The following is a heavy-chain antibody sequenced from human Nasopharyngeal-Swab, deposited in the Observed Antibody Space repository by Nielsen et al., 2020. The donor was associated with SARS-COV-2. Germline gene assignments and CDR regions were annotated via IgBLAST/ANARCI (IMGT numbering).Heavy chain of an antibody. D-gene: IGHD2-15*01. J-gene: IGHJ6*02. Sequence: GGSLRLSCAATGFTFSSYWMSWVRQAPGRGLEWLAHTKEDGTVTHYVDSVRGRFTVSRDNAKNSLFLQMNSLRAEDTAVYFCARDCSGGSCRYGMDVWGQGTTVTVSS. CDR3: ARDCSGGSCRYGMDV. CDR2: TKEDGTVT. CDR1: GFTFSSYW. V-gene: IGHV3-7*03.